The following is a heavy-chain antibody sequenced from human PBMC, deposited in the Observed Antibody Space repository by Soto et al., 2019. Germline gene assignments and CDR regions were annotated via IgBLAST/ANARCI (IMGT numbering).Heavy chain of an antibody. D-gene: IGHD1-20*01. CDR3: ARHYNTGAFFDY. CDR1: GASVSSSHY. J-gene: IGHJ4*02. Sequence: QLQLQESGPGLVKSSETLSLTCSVSGASVSSSHYWGWIRQPPGKGLEWIGSVSYSGSPYYSPSFKSRITISVDTSNNQFSLRLRSVTATDTAVYFCARHYNTGAFFDYWGQGKLVTVSS. V-gene: IGHV4-39*01. CDR2: VSYSGSP.